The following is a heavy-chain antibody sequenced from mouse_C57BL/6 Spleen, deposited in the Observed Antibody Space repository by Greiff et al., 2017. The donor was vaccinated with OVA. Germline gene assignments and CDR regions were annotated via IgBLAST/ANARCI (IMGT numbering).Heavy chain of an antibody. CDR1: GYTFTDYY. J-gene: IGHJ4*01. V-gene: IGHV1-26*01. D-gene: IGHD2-4*01. CDR2: INPNNGGT. CDR3: AEGGLRQGYYAMDY. Sequence: EVQLQQSGPELVKPGASVKISCKASGYTFTDYYMNWVKQSHGKSLEWIGDINPNNGGTSYNQKFKGKATLTVDKSSSTAYMELRSLTSEDSAVYYCAEGGLRQGYYAMDYWGQGTSVTVSS.